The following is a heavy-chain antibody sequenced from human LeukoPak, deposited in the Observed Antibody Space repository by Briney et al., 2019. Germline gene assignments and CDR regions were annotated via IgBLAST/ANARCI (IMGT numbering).Heavy chain of an antibody. J-gene: IGHJ5*02. D-gene: IGHD3-10*01. CDR3: ARGRFGELFGWFDP. V-gene: IGHV4-34*01. CDR1: GGSFSGYH. Sequence: PSETLSLTCAVYGGSFSGYHWSWIRQPPGKGLEWIGEINHSGSTNYNPSLKSRVTISVDTSKNQFSLKLSSVTAADTAVYYCARGRFGELFGWFDPWGQGTLVTVSS. CDR2: INHSGST.